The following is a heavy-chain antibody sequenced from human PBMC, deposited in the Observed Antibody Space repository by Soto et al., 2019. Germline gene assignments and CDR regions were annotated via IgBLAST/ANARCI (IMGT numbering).Heavy chain of an antibody. Sequence: PWWSLRVDCAYSEFTFSSYAMGWVRQAPGKGLEWVSAISGSGGSTYYADSVKGRFTISRDNSKNTLYLQMNSLRAEDTAVYYCEKTILRCLEWSPAFDIWRQGTM. J-gene: IGHJ3*02. V-gene: IGHV3-23*01. CDR3: EKTILRCLEWSPAFDI. D-gene: IGHD3-3*01. CDR1: EFTFSSYA. CDR2: ISGSGGST.